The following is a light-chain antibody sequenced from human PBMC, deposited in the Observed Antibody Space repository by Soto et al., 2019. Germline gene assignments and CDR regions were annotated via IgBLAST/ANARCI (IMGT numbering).Light chain of an antibody. J-gene: IGKJ1*01. CDR3: QQYGSSPWT. Sequence: EIVLTPSPGTLSLSPGDRATLSCRASQTVSSSYLAWYQQKPGQAPRLLIYGASSRATGIPDRFSGSGSGTDFTLTISRLEPEDFAVYYCQQYGSSPWTFGQGTKVDIK. V-gene: IGKV3-20*01. CDR1: QTVSSSY. CDR2: GAS.